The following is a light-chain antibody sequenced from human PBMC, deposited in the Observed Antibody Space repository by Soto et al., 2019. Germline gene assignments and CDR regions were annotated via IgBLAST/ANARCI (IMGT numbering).Light chain of an antibody. V-gene: IGLV4-69*01. CDR3: QTWGTGSVV. CDR1: SGHSSYA. J-gene: IGLJ2*01. CDR2: VNGDGSH. Sequence: QSVLTHSPSASASLGASVKLTCTLSSGHSSYAIAWHQQQPEKGPRYLMKVNGDGSHSKGDGIPDRFSGSSSGTEPYLTISRLQSEDEADYYCQTWGTGSVVFDGGTKLTVL.